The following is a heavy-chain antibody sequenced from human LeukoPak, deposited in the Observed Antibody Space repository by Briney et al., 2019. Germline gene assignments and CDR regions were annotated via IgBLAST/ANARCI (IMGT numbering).Heavy chain of an antibody. J-gene: IGHJ5*02. V-gene: IGHV4-34*01. CDR3: ARGRDYDFWSGYYRWFDP. D-gene: IGHD3-3*01. Sequence: SETLSLTCAVYGGSFSGYYWSWIRQPPGKGLEWIGEINHSGSTDYNPSLKSRVTISVDTSKNQFSLKLSSVIAADTAVYYCARGRDYDFWSGYYRWFDPWGQGTLVTVSS. CDR1: GGSFSGYY. CDR2: INHSGST.